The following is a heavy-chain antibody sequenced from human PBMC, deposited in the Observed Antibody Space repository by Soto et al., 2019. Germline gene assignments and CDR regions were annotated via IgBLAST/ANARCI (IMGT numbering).Heavy chain of an antibody. CDR3: AREWYYDILTGYYKRGYFDY. J-gene: IGHJ4*02. CDR2: INHSGST. V-gene: IGHV4-34*01. D-gene: IGHD3-9*01. Sequence: SETLSLTCAVYGGSFSGYYWNWIRQPPGKGLEWIGEINHSGSTNYNPSLKSRVTISVDTSKNQFSLKLSSVTAADTAVYYCAREWYYDILTGYYKRGYFDYWGQGTLVTVSS. CDR1: GGSFSGYY.